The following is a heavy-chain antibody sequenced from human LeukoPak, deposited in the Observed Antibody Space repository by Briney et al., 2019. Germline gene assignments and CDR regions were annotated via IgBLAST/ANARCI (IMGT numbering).Heavy chain of an antibody. CDR3: ARDSSAYYQLDY. J-gene: IGHJ4*02. CDR1: GFTFSSYR. Sequence: GSLRLSCTASGFTFSSYRMNWVRQAPGKGLEWVSHISSSSSTIYYADSVKGRFTISRDNAKNSLFLQMNSLRVEDTAVYYCARDSSAYYQLDYWGQGTLVTVSS. D-gene: IGHD3-22*01. CDR2: ISSSSSTI. V-gene: IGHV3-48*01.